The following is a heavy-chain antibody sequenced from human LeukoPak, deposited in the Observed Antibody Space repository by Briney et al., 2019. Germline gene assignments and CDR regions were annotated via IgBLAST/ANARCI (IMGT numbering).Heavy chain of an antibody. D-gene: IGHD3-3*01. Sequence: GGSLRLSCAASGFTFSSYGMSWVRQAPGKGLEWVSAISGSGGSTYYADSVKGRFTISRDNSKNTLYLQMNSLRAEDTAVYYCAKDGSLNDFWSGMGYYYYYMDVWGKGTTVTVSS. J-gene: IGHJ6*03. CDR1: GFTFSSYG. V-gene: IGHV3-23*01. CDR2: ISGSGGST. CDR3: AKDGSLNDFWSGMGYYYYYMDV.